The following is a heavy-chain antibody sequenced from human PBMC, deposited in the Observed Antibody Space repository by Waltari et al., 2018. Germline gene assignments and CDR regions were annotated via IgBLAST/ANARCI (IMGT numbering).Heavy chain of an antibody. CDR3: ARDFRDRTASYYVFKLDY. CDR1: GLSFSAHG. V-gene: IGHV3-33*01. Sequence: QEQLVESGGGVVQPGVPLTLSCLASGLSFSAHGMHWVLHDPGKGVWWVARIGNDGYNKYHVDSGKGRFTISRDNSKNMMYIQMNNLRDEDTGVYYCARDFRDRTASYYVFKLDYWGQGTLVTVSS. J-gene: IGHJ4*02. CDR2: IGNDGYNK. D-gene: IGHD3-16*01.